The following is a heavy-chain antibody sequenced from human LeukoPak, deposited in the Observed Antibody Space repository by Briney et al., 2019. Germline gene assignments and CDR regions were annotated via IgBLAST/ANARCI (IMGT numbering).Heavy chain of an antibody. J-gene: IGHJ5*02. CDR1: GCTFSSYV. CDR2: SIPTFGTA. CDR3: AREEGLGYCSGGSCYYWFDP. D-gene: IGHD2-15*01. V-gene: IGHV1-69*13. Sequence: SVQVSCQASGCTFSSYVIRWVGPAAGKGLAGMGGSIPTFGTANYEQKLQGRVTITADESTSTAYMELSSLSSEDTAVYYCAREEGLGYCSGGSCYYWFDPWGQGTLVTVSS.